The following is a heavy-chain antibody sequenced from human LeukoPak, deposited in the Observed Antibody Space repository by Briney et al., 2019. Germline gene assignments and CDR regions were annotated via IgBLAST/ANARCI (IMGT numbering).Heavy chain of an antibody. CDR2: IYYSGST. Sequence: SETLSLTCTVSGGSISSGGYYWSWIRQHPGKGLEWIGYIYYSGSTYYNPSLKSRVTISVDTSKNQFSLKLSSVTAADTAAYCCARDLADYSKLGYFDYWGQGTLVAVSS. CDR3: ARDLADYSKLGYFDY. CDR1: GGSISSGGYY. J-gene: IGHJ4*02. D-gene: IGHD4-11*01. V-gene: IGHV4-31*03.